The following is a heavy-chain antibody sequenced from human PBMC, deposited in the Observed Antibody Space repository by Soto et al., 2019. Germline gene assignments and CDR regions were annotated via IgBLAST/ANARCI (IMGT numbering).Heavy chain of an antibody. CDR1: GGSISSGGYS. Sequence: PSETLSLTCAVSGGSISSGGYSWSWIRQPPGKGLEWIGYIYHSGSTYYNPSLKSRVTISLDRSKKQFSLKLSSVTAADTAVYYCARYIAASGTYYFDYWGQGTLVTVSS. CDR3: ARYIAASGTYYFDY. J-gene: IGHJ4*02. D-gene: IGHD6-13*01. V-gene: IGHV4-30-2*01. CDR2: IYHSGST.